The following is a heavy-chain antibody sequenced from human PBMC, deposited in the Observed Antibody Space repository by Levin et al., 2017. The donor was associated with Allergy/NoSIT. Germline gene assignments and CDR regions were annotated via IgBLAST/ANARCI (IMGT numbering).Heavy chain of an antibody. V-gene: IGHV3-23*01. CDR1: GFTFSSYA. CDR3: AKDPAAAGVFDY. Sequence: GSLRLSCAASGFTFSSYAMNWVRQAPGKGLEWVSSISGSGGSTYYADSVKGRFTISRDNSKNTLYLQMNSLRAEDTAVYYCAKDPAAAGVFDYWGQGTLVTVSS. D-gene: IGHD6-13*01. J-gene: IGHJ4*02. CDR2: ISGSGGST.